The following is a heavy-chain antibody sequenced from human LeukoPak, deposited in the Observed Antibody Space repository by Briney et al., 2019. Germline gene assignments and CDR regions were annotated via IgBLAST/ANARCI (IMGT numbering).Heavy chain of an antibody. CDR1: GFTFDDSV. D-gene: IGHD6-19*01. J-gene: IGHJ4*02. V-gene: IGHV3-43D*03. Sequence: GGSLRLSCAASGFTFDDSVMHWVRQAPGKALEWVSLINWDGASTYYADSVKGRFTISRDNSKDSPYLQMNSLRPEDTAWYYCAKGRGGSGWYAEYWGQGTLVTVSS. CDR3: AKGRGGSGWYAEY. CDR2: INWDGAST.